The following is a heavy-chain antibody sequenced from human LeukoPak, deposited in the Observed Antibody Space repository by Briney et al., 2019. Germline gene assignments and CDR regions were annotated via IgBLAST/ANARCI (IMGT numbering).Heavy chain of an antibody. CDR2: VYYTGST. CDR1: GGSISSYY. V-gene: IGHV4-59*08. J-gene: IGHJ4*02. CDR3: ARLPLRSHFDY. Sequence: SETLSLTCTVSGGSISSYYWSWIRQPPGKGLEWIGYVYYTGSTNYNPSLKSRVTISVDTSKNQFSLKLSSVTAADTAVYYCARLPLRSHFDYWGQGTLVTVSS.